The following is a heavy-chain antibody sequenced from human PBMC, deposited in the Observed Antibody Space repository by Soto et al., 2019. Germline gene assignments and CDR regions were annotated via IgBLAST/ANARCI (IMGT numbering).Heavy chain of an antibody. CDR3: ARGRYNRSPRTDF. CDR2: IDADGGST. J-gene: IGHJ4*02. V-gene: IGHV3-74*01. Sequence: GGSLRLSCAASGFTFSNYWMHWVRQAPGKGLVWVSRIDADGGSTTYADSVKGRFTISRDNAKNTLYLQMNSLRAEDTAVYYCARGRYNRSPRTDFWGQGTLVTVSS. D-gene: IGHD1-20*01. CDR1: GFTFSNYW.